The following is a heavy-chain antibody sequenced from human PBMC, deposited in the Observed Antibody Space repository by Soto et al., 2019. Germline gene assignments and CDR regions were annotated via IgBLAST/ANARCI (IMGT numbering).Heavy chain of an antibody. V-gene: IGHV1-69*14. D-gene: IGHD3-22*01. CDR2: IIPIFGTA. Sequence: QVQLVQSGAEVKKPGSSVKVSCKASGGTFSSYAINWVRQAPGQGLEWMGGIIPIFGTANHAQRFQGRVSIASDNSPHRAFMELSSLSSEHPAVYYSARARGPSSGYYTSWFMPWGWGIMVTLSS. J-gene: IGHJ5*02. CDR3: ARARGPSSGYYTSWFMP. CDR1: GGTFSSYA.